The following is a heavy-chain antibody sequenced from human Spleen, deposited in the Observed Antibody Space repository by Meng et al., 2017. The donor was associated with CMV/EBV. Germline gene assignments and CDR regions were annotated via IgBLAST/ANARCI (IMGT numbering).Heavy chain of an antibody. CDR2: INSHSGVT. Sequence: ASVKVSCKASGYTFTGYYMHWVRQAPGQGLEWMGWINSHSGVTTYAQKFQGRVTMTRDTSISTAYMELTRLKSDDTAMYYCARSGGGYYAFNMWGQGTVVTVSS. CDR3: ARSGGGYYAFNM. V-gene: IGHV1-2*02. CDR1: GYTFTGYY. J-gene: IGHJ3*02. D-gene: IGHD5-12*01.